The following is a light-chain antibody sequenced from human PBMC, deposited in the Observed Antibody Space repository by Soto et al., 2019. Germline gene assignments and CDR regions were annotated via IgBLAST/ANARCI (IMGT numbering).Light chain of an antibody. CDR1: SSNIGAGYD. Sequence: QSVLTQSPSVSGAPGQRVTISCTGSSSNIGAGYDVNWYQQLPGTAPKLLIYGNSNRPSGVPDRFSGSKSGTSASLAITGLQAEDEADYYCQSYDSSLSGSDVFGTGTKLTVL. J-gene: IGLJ1*01. CDR2: GNS. CDR3: QSYDSSLSGSDV. V-gene: IGLV1-40*01.